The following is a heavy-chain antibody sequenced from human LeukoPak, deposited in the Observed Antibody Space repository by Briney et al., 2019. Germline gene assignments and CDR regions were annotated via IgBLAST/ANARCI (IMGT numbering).Heavy chain of an antibody. J-gene: IGHJ4*02. V-gene: IGHV3-23*01. CDR3: AKDHLLCTSTSCYIDYFDS. Sequence: PGGSLRLSCETSGFTFTNYAMSWVRQAPGKGLEWVSAFTGRPSRTYYADSVRGRFTISRDTSKNTLFLQMSSLRVEDTAIYYCAKDHLLCTSTSCYIDYFDSWGQGTLVSVSP. D-gene: IGHD2-2*02. CDR1: GFTFTNYA. CDR2: FTGRPSRT.